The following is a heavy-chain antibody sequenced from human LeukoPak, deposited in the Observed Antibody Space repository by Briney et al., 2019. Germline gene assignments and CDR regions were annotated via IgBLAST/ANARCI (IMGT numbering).Heavy chain of an antibody. Sequence: PSETLSLTCAVYGGSFSGYYWSWIRQPPGKGLEWIGEINHSGSTNYNPSLKSRVTISVDTSKNQFSLKLSSVTAADTAVYYCARAPYGRDWLVFDYWGQGTLVTVSS. CDR3: ARAPYGRDWLVFDY. J-gene: IGHJ4*02. CDR2: INHSGST. CDR1: GGSFSGYY. D-gene: IGHD1-26*01. V-gene: IGHV4-34*01.